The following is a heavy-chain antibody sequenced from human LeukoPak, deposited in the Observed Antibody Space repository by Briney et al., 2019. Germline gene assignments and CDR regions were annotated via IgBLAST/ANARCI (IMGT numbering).Heavy chain of an antibody. CDR2: ISGSGGST. CDR3: AKDARRGSSSRAALHYYYMDV. D-gene: IGHD6-6*01. J-gene: IGHJ6*03. CDR1: GFTFSSYA. V-gene: IGHV3-23*01. Sequence: GGSLRLSCAASGFTFSSYAMSWVRQAPGKGLEWVSAISGSGGSTYYADSVKGRFTISTDNSKNTLYLQMNSLRAEDTAVYYCAKDARRGSSSRAALHYYYMDVWGKGTTVTVSS.